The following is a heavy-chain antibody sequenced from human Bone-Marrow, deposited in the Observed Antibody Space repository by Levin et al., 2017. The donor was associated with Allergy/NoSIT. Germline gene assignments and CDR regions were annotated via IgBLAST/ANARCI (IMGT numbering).Heavy chain of an antibody. CDR1: GYTFTSYA. Sequence: GESLKISCKASGYTFTSYAMHWVRQAPGQRLEWMGWINAGNGNTKYSQKFQGRVTITRDTSASTAYMELSSLRSEDTAVYYCAREGTLYYYDSSGWFDPWGQGTLVTVSS. CDR2: INAGNGNT. CDR3: AREGTLYYYDSSGWFDP. D-gene: IGHD3-22*01. J-gene: IGHJ5*02. V-gene: IGHV1-3*01.